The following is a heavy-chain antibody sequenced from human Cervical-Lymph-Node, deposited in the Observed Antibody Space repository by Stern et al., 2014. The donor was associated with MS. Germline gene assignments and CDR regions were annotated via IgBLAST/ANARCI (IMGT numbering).Heavy chain of an antibody. J-gene: IGHJ4*02. Sequence: VQLVESGGDLVQPGKSLRLSCEASGFTFSKYWMSWVRQAPGKGLEWVANVNQDGTETHLADSVKGRFTISRDNAKNSLFLLRGNLRVDDSALYCCASHYYDGSAYHWGQGTLVTVSS. D-gene: IGHD3-22*01. CDR3: ASHYYDGSAYH. CDR2: VNQDGTET. CDR1: GFTFSKYW. V-gene: IGHV3-7*03.